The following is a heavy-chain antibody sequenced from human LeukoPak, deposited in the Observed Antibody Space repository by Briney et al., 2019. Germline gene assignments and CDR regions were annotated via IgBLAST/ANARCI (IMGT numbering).Heavy chain of an antibody. J-gene: IGHJ5*02. CDR3: ARAGASGWYAAGWFDH. CDR2: INTDGRTT. V-gene: IGHV3-74*01. Sequence: TGGSLKLSCAASGFPINNYWIHWVRQAPGKGLMWVSSINTDGRTTRYAASVQGRFTISRDNAKNTLSLQMNSLRDDDTAVYYCARAGASGWYAAGWFDHRGQGTLVTVSS. D-gene: IGHD6-19*01. CDR1: GFPINNYW.